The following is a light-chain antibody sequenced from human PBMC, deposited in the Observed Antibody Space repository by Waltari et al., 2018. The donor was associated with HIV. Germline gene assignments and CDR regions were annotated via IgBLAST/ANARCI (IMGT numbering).Light chain of an antibody. CDR2: KNN. Sequence: QAVLTQTPSASASPGKKITISCSGSHSTVGSPYVYWYHHSPGGAPKLLLYKNNQRSSGLPDRFSGSQSGTSASLTISGLRSEDEGTYFGGAWDDNLRGLFGAGTKLTVL. J-gene: IGLJ2*01. V-gene: IGLV1-47*01. CDR1: HSTVGSPY. CDR3: GAWDDNLRGL.